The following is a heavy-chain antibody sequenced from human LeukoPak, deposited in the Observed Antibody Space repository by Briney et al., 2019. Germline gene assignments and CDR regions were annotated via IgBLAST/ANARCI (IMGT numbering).Heavy chain of an antibody. D-gene: IGHD1-1*01. CDR3: ARDTTGDAGGVFDS. J-gene: IGHJ4*02. CDR2: INSDGRSI. V-gene: IGHV3-74*01. Sequence: PGGSLRLSCAASGFDFSDYWMHWVRQGPGKGLVWVSRINSDGRSIDYADSVKGRFAISRDNARNSLYLQMNSLRAEDTAVYYCARDTTGDAGGVFDSWGQGTLVTVSS. CDR1: GFDFSDYW.